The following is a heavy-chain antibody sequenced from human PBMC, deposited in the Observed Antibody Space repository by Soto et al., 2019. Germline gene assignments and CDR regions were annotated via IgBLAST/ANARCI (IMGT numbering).Heavy chain of an antibody. CDR2: IYYSGST. J-gene: IGHJ6*02. CDR3: ARYTARGGMDV. D-gene: IGHD5-18*01. Sequence: SETLSLTCTVSGGSVSSGSYYWSWIRQPPGKGLEWIGYIYYSGSTNYNPSLKSRVTISVDTSKNQFSLKLSSVTAADTAVYYCARYTARGGMDVWGQGTTVTVSS. V-gene: IGHV4-61*01. CDR1: GGSVSSGSYY.